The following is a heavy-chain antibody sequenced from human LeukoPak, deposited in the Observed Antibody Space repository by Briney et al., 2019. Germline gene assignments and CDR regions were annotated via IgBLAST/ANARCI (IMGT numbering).Heavy chain of an antibody. CDR3: AREAASGVYFGY. CDR2: INPKSGGT. D-gene: IGHD2-8*02. J-gene: IGHJ4*02. Sequence: GASVKVSCKASGYTFTGYYMHWVRQAPGQGLEWMGWINPKSGGTNYAQKFQGRVTMTRDTSISTDYMELSRLRSDDTAVYYCAREAASGVYFGYWGQGTLVTVSS. CDR1: GYTFTGYY. V-gene: IGHV1-2*02.